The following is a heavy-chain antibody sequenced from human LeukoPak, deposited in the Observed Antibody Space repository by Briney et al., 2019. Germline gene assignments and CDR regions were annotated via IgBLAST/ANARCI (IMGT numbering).Heavy chain of an antibody. CDR1: GGTFSSYA. Sequence: SVKVSCKASGGTFSSYAISWVRQAPGQGLEWMGGIIPIFGTANYAQKFQGRVTITADKSTSTAYMELSSLRSEDTAVYYCARRGYCSSTSCLNDAFDIWGQGTMVTVSS. CDR2: IIPIFGTA. J-gene: IGHJ3*02. D-gene: IGHD2-2*01. V-gene: IGHV1-69*06. CDR3: ARRGYCSSTSCLNDAFDI.